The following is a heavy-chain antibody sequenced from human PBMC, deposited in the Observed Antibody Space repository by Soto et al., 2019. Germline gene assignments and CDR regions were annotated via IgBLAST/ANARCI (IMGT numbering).Heavy chain of an antibody. CDR2: IIPILGIA. V-gene: IGHV1-69*02. CDR3: ARPRTYSGRPGPFDY. Sequence: QVQLVQSGAEVKKPGSSVKVSCKASGGTFSSYTISWVRQAPGQGLEWMGRIIPILGIANYAQKFQGRVTITADKSTSTAYMELSSLRSEDTAVYYCARPRTYSGRPGPFDYWGQGTLVTVSS. D-gene: IGHD1-26*01. CDR1: GGTFSSYT. J-gene: IGHJ4*02.